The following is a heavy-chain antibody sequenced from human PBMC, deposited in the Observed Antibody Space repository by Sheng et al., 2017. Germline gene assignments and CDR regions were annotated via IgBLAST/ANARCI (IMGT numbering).Heavy chain of an antibody. V-gene: IGHV3-74*03. CDR2: INSDGTLT. D-gene: IGHD3-22*01. CDR1: GFTFSTYW. Sequence: EEQLVESGGGLVQPGGSLRLSCSGFTFSTYWMHWVRQAPGKGLVWVSRINSDGTLTTYVDSVKGRFTISRDNAKDTLYLQMNILRVEDTAVYYCAGISSSYYHMIWGQGALVTVSS. CDR3: AGISSSYYHMI. J-gene: IGHJ4*02.